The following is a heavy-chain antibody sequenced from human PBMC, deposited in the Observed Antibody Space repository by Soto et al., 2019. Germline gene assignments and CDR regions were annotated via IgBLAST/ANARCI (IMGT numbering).Heavy chain of an antibody. CDR2: IYDSGST. CDR3: ARDRNYGGADY. D-gene: IGHD1-7*01. CDR1: GGSISSYY. Sequence: SETLSLTCTVSGGSISSYYWRWIRQPPGKGLEWIGYIYDSGSTNYNPSLKSRVTISVDTSTNQLSLKLSSVTAADTAVYYCARDRNYGGADYWGQGTLVTVSS. V-gene: IGHV4-59*01. J-gene: IGHJ4*02.